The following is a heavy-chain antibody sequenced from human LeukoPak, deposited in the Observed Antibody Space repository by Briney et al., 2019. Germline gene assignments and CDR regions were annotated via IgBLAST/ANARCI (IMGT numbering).Heavy chain of an antibody. Sequence: GASVKVSCKASGYTFTGYYMHWVRQAPGQGLEWMGRINPNSGGTNYAQKFQGRVTMTRDTSISTAYMELSSLRSEATPVYSCAREPVAKKNWFDPWGQGTLVTVSS. V-gene: IGHV1-2*06. D-gene: IGHD5-12*01. CDR2: INPNSGGT. CDR1: GYTFTGYY. CDR3: AREPVAKKNWFDP. J-gene: IGHJ5*02.